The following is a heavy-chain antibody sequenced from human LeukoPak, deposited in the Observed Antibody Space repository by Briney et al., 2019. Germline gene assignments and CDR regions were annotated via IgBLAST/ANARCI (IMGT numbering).Heavy chain of an antibody. CDR1: GGSVSSSSYY. CDR2: IYYSGST. J-gene: IGHJ3*02. CDR3: ASVYSGGAFDI. D-gene: IGHD3-16*01. Sequence: PSETLSLTCTVSGGSVSSSSYYWGWIRQPPGKGLEWIGSIYYSGSTYYNPSLKSRVTISVDTSKNQFSLKLSSVTAADTAVYYCASVYSGGAFDIWGQGTMVTVSS. V-gene: IGHV4-39*01.